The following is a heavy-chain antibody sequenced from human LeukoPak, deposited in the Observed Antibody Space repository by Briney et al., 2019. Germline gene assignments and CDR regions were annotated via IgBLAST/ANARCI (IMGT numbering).Heavy chain of an antibody. Sequence: GGSLRLSCAASGFIFSNNGFHWVRQAPGKGLEWVALIWSDGSKKYYTDSVKGRFTISRDDSKNTLFLQMNSLRAEDMAVYYCARDIGTWPNSLFDYWGQGNLVTVSS. D-gene: IGHD4-23*01. J-gene: IGHJ4*02. CDR1: GFIFSNNG. CDR3: ARDIGTWPNSLFDY. CDR2: IWSDGSKK. V-gene: IGHV3-33*01.